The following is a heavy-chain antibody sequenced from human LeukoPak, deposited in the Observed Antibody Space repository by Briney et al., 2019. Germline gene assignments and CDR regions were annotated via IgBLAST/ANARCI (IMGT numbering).Heavy chain of an antibody. D-gene: IGHD1-26*01. CDR1: GFTFRNHG. J-gene: IGHJ4*02. CDR2: IRYDGSNK. CDR3: AKDLSGSYYAFDY. V-gene: IGHV3-30*02. Sequence: GGSLRLSCATSGFTFRNHGMHWVRQAPGKGLEWVAFIRYDGSNKYYADSVKGRFTISRDNSKNTLYLQMNSLRAEDTAVYYCAKDLSGSYYAFDYWGQGTLVTVSS.